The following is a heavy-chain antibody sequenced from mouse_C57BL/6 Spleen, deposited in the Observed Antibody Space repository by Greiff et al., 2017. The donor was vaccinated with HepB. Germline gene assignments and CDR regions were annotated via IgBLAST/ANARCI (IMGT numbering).Heavy chain of an antibody. J-gene: IGHJ3*01. CDR2: IDPETGGT. V-gene: IGHV1-15*01. D-gene: IGHD2-5*01. CDR1: GYTFTDYE. Sequence: VKLMESGAELVRPGASVTLSCKASGYTFTDYEMHWVKQTPVHGLEWIGAIDPETGGTAYNQKFKGKAILTADKSSSTAYMELRSLTSEDSAVYYCTKVYYSNYWFAYWGQGTLVTVSA. CDR3: TKVYYSNYWFAY.